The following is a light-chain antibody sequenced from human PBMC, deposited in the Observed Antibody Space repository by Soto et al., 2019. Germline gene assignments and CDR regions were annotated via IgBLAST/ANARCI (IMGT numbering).Light chain of an antibody. J-gene: IGLJ2*01. Sequence: QSVLTQPPSAYGTPGQRVTISCSGSSSNIGSNTVNWYQQLPGTAPKLLIYSNNQRPSGVPDRFSGSKSGTLASLAISGLQSEDEADYYCASWDDSLNGVVFGGGTQLTVL. V-gene: IGLV1-44*01. CDR1: SSNIGSNT. CDR3: ASWDDSLNGVV. CDR2: SNN.